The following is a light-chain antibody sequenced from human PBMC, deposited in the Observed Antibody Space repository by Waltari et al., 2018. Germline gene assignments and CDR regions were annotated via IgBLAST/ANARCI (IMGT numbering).Light chain of an antibody. CDR3: QQYYDTPRT. CDR2: WAS. Sequence: DIVMTQSPDSLAVSLGESATLHCKSSQTVLYASDNNNYLAWYQQKLGQPPKLLIYWASTRASGVPARFSGSGSGTDFTLTISSLQAEDVAVYYCQQYYDTPRTFGQGTRVEIK. CDR1: QTVLYASDNNNY. V-gene: IGKV4-1*01. J-gene: IGKJ1*01.